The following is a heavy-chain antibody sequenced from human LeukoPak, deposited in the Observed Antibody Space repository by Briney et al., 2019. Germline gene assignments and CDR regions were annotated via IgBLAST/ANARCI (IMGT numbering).Heavy chain of an antibody. D-gene: IGHD6-19*01. CDR3: ARGALYSGWSYYFDY. J-gene: IGHJ4*02. Sequence: SETLSLTCTVSGGSISSNNYYWGWIRQPPGKGLEWIGNIYYSGTSYYNPSLKSRVTISVDTSKHEFSLKLSSVTAADTAVYYCARGALYSGWSYYFDYWGQGSQVTVSS. V-gene: IGHV4-39*07. CDR2: IYYSGTS. CDR1: GGSISSNNYY.